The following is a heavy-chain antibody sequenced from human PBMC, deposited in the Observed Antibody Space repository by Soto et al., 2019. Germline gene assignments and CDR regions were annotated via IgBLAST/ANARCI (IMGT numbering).Heavy chain of an antibody. CDR2: ISYDGSNK. J-gene: IGHJ6*02. CDR3: ARDSADSSSYVMDV. CDR1: GFTFSSYT. D-gene: IGHD6-13*01. Sequence: QVQLVESGGGVVQPGRSLRLSCAASGFTFSSYTMHWVRQAPGKGLEWVAVISYDGSNKYYADSVKGRFTISRDNPKNTLYLQMNSLRAEDTAVYYCARDSADSSSYVMDVWGQGTTVTVSS. V-gene: IGHV3-30-3*01.